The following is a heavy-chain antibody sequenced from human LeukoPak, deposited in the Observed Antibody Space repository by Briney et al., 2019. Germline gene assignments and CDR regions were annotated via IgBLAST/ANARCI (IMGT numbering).Heavy chain of an antibody. Sequence: GGSLRLSCAASGFNFKDYDMTWARQAPGKGLEWVASISARGVSTNYADSVRGRFTISRDNSNRVVYLRMNSLRTEDTAVYYCARSINYSNYPLDFWGQGTRVIVSS. J-gene: IGHJ4*02. V-gene: IGHV3-23*01. D-gene: IGHD4-11*01. CDR1: GFNFKDYD. CDR2: ISARGVST. CDR3: ARSINYSNYPLDF.